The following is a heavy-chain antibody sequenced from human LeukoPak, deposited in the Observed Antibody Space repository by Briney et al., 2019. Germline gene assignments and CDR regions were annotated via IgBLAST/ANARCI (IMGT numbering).Heavy chain of an antibody. CDR2: IISKTSGGTT. V-gene: IGHV3-15*01. J-gene: IGHJ4*02. D-gene: IGHD5-18*01. CDR1: GLTFANAW. CDR3: TTYRYNYGSTGYSYFDF. Sequence: PGGSRTLSCAASGLTFANAWMSWVRQAPGKGLEWVARIISKTSGGTTDYAAPVKGRFTISRDDSKTTPYLQMNSLKTEDTAVYYRTTYRYNYGSTGYSYFDFWGQGTLVTVSS.